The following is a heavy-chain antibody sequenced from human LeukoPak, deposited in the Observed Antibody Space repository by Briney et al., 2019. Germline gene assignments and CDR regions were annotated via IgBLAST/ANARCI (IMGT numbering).Heavy chain of an antibody. J-gene: IGHJ4*02. CDR3: ARVDDSSGYYSR. D-gene: IGHD3-22*01. CDR1: LGTLSSYA. Sequence: SVKVSCKPSLGTLSSYAISWVRQAPGQGLEWMGRIIPILGIANYAQKFQGRVTITADKSTSTAYMELSSLRSEDTAVYYCARVDDSSGYYSRWGQGTLVTVSS. CDR2: IIPILGIA. V-gene: IGHV1-69*04.